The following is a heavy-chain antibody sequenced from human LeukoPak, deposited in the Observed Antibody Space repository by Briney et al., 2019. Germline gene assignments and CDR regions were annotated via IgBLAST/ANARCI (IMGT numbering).Heavy chain of an antibody. V-gene: IGHV3-7*01. CDR1: GFTFSRYW. J-gene: IGHJ4*02. Sequence: PGGSLRLSCAASGFTFSRYWMSWVRQAPGKGLEWVANIKQDGSEKYYVDSVKGRFTISRDNAKNSLYLQMNSLRAEDTAVYYCARDGYNSGYWGQGTLVTVSS. CDR2: IKQDGSEK. CDR3: ARDGYNSGY. D-gene: IGHD5-24*01.